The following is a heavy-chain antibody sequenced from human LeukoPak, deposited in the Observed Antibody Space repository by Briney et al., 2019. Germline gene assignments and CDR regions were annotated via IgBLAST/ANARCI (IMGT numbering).Heavy chain of an antibody. V-gene: IGHV3-7*01. CDR1: GFTFSSYW. Sequence: PGGSLRLSCAASGFTFSSYWMSWVRQAPGKGLEWVANIKQDGSEKYYVDSVKGRFTISRDNSKNTLYLQMNSLRAEDTAVYYCAKDLSITGTKWDPYYYYYGMDVWGQGTTVTVSS. CDR3: AKDLSITGTKWDPYYYYYGMDV. D-gene: IGHD1-7*01. J-gene: IGHJ6*02. CDR2: IKQDGSEK.